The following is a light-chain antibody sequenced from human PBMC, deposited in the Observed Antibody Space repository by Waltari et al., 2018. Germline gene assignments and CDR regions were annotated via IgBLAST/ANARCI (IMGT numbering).Light chain of an antibody. Sequence: EIVMTQSPATLSVSPGERATLACRARQSVSSNLAWYQQKPGQAPRLLIYGASTRATAIPSRFSGSGSGTEFPLTLRSLQSEDFAVYYCQQYNNWPPLTFGGGTKVEIK. CDR3: QQYNNWPPLT. CDR2: GAS. J-gene: IGKJ4*01. V-gene: IGKV3-15*01. CDR1: QSVSSN.